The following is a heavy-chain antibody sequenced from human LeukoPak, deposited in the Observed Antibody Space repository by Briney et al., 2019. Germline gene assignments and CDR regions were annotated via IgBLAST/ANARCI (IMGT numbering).Heavy chain of an antibody. CDR2: INTNSVGT. V-gene: IGHV1-2*02. CDR3: ARDVPYYYDSSVLIYYYYGMDV. D-gene: IGHD3-22*01. J-gene: IGHJ6*02. Sequence: ASVKVSCKASVYTLTGSYMNWVRQAPGQGLGWMGWINTNSVGTNYAQKFQGRVTMIRDTSISTAYMELSRLRSDDTAVYYCARDVPYYYDSSVLIYYYYGMDVWGQGTTVTVSS. CDR1: VYTLTGSY.